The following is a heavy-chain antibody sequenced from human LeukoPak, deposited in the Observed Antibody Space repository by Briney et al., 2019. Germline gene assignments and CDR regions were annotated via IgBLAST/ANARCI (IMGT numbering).Heavy chain of an antibody. CDR2: IYPGDSDT. D-gene: IGHD6-6*01. V-gene: IGHV5-51*01. J-gene: IGHJ5*02. CDR3: ARQGDSSSTRGWFDP. CDR1: GYSFTSYW. Sequence: GESLKISCKGSGYSFTSYWIGWVRQVPGKGLEWMGIIYPGDSDTRYSPSFQGQVTISADKSISTAYLQWSSLKASDTAMYYCARQGDSSSTRGWFDPWGQGTLVTVSS.